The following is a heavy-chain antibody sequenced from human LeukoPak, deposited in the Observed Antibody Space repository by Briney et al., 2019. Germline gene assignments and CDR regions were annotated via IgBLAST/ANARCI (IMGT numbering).Heavy chain of an antibody. CDR3: ARDSLAVAGTYYFDY. CDR1: GFTFSTYN. Sequence: GGSLRLSCAASGFTFSTYNMNWVRQAPGKGLEWVSYISSGSGTIYYADSVKGRFTISRDKAKNSLYLQMNSLRDEDTAVYYCARDSLAVAGTYYFDYWGQGTLVTVSS. CDR2: ISSGSGTI. D-gene: IGHD6-19*01. V-gene: IGHV3-48*02. J-gene: IGHJ4*02.